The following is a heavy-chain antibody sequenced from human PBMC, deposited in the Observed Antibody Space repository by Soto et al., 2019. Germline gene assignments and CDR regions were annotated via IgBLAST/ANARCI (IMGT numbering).Heavy chain of an antibody. V-gene: IGHV3-30-3*01. D-gene: IGHD3-3*01. CDR3: AGDDYDFWSGPPRGYYYGMDV. CDR1: GFTFSSYA. CDR2: ISYDGSNK. Sequence: GGSLRLSCAASGFTFSSYAMHWVRQAPGKGLEWVAVISYDGSNKYYADSVKGRFTISRDNSKNTLYLQMNSLRAEDTAVYYCAGDDYDFWSGPPRGYYYGMDVWGQGTTVTVSS. J-gene: IGHJ6*02.